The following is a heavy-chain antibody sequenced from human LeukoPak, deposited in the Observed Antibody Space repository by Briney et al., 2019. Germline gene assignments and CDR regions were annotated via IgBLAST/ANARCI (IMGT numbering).Heavy chain of an antibody. CDR3: ARDHSQYYYGSGSSYDY. CDR1: GFTFSSYW. J-gene: IGHJ4*02. CDR2: IKQDGSEK. Sequence: GASLRLSCAASGFTFSSYWMSWVPQAPGKGLEWVADIKQDGSEKYYVDSVKGRFTISRDNAKNSLYLQMNSLRAEDTAVYYCARDHSQYYYGSGSSYDYWGQGTLVTVSS. V-gene: IGHV3-7*01. D-gene: IGHD3-10*01.